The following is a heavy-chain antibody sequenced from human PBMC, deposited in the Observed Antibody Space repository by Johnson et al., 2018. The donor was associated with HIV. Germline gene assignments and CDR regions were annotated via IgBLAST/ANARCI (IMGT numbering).Heavy chain of an antibody. Sequence: VQVVESGGGLVQPGRSLRLSCAASGFTFDDYGMSWVRQAPGKGLEWVSGINWNGANSGYADSVKGRVTMSRDNAKNSLYLQMNSLRADDTALYYCVRHGDWNFDIWGQGTMVAVSS. V-gene: IGHV3-20*04. CDR3: VRHGDWNFDI. CDR2: INWNGANS. CDR1: GFTFDDYG. J-gene: IGHJ3*02. D-gene: IGHD1-1*01.